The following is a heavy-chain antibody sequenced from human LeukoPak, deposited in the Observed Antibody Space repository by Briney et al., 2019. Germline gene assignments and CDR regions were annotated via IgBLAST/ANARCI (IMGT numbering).Heavy chain of an antibody. CDR2: ITDGGYDT. Sequence: PGGSLRLSCAASGFTFGSFAMSWVRQAPGKGLEWVSAITDGGYDTYYADSVKGRFTISRDNSKNTLYLQMNSLRAEDTALYYCAKDNVRLRDGPYFLEYWGPGTLVTVSS. CDR1: GFTFGSFA. D-gene: IGHD2-15*01. V-gene: IGHV3-23*01. CDR3: AKDNVRLRDGPYFLEY. J-gene: IGHJ4*02.